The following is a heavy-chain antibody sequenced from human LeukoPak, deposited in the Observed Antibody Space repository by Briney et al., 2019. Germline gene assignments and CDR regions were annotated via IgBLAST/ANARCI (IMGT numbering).Heavy chain of an antibody. V-gene: IGHV4-39*01. D-gene: IGHD7-27*01. CDR3: ASRTKLGPGGDAFDI. J-gene: IGHJ3*02. Sequence: SETLSLACTVSGGSISSSSYYWGWIRQPPGKGLEWIGSIYYSGSTYYNPSLKSRVTISVDTSKNQFSLKLSSVTAADTAVYYCASRTKLGPGGDAFDIWGQGTMVTVSS. CDR2: IYYSGST. CDR1: GGSISSSSYY.